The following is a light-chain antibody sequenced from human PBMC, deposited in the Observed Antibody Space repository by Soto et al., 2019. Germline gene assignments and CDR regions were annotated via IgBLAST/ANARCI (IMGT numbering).Light chain of an antibody. Sequence: QSVLTQPPSVSGAPGQGVTISCSGTSSNLGAGYGVHWYQQLPGTVPKLLIYNNNNRPSGVPDRFSGSKSGTSASLAITGLQTEDEADYYCQSYDSSLRAYVFGAGTKVPS. CDR3: QSYDSSLRAYV. V-gene: IGLV1-40*01. J-gene: IGLJ1*01. CDR1: SSNLGAGYG. CDR2: NNN.